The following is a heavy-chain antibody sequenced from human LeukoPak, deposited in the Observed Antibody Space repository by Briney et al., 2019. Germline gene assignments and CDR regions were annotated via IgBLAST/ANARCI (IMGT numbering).Heavy chain of an antibody. Sequence: GGALRLSCAASGLTLSGYAMHWVRRATGKGLEWVRRYRCKANSYATAYAASVKSRITISRDDSKNPAYLQMNSLKTEDTAVYYCTRGAVAGLYYYYYMDVWGKGTTVTVSS. J-gene: IGHJ6*03. CDR3: TRGAVAGLYYYYYMDV. V-gene: IGHV3-73*01. D-gene: IGHD6-19*01. CDR1: GLTLSGYA. CDR2: YRCKANSYAT.